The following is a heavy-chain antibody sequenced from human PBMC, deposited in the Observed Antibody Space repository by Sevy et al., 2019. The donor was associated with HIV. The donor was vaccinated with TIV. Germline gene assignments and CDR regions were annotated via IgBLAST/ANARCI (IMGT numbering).Heavy chain of an antibody. J-gene: IGHJ4*02. CDR3: ARDRQEGYFDY. CDR1: GYTFNIYG. CDR2: ISPCTGNT. Sequence: ASVKVSCKATGYTFNIYGISWVRQAPGQGLEWMGWISPCTGNTNYAQKLQGRVTMTTDTSTSTAYMDLRSLRSDDTAVYYCARDRQEGYFDYWGQGTLVTVSS. V-gene: IGHV1-18*01.